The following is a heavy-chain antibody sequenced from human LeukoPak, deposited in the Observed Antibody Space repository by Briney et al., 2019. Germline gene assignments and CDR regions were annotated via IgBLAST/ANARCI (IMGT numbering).Heavy chain of an antibody. CDR1: GGSFSGYY. CDR3: ARASYSYDINGWVPFDY. D-gene: IGHD3-22*01. J-gene: IGHJ4*02. V-gene: IGHV4-34*01. Sequence: PSETLSLTCAVYGGSFSGYYWSWVRQPPGKGLEWIGEINHSGSTNYNPSLKSRVTISVDTSKNQFSLKLSSVTAADTAVYYCARASYSYDINGWVPFDYWGQGTLVTVSS. CDR2: INHSGST.